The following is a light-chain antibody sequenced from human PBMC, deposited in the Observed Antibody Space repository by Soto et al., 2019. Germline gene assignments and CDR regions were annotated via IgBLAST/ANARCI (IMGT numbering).Light chain of an antibody. V-gene: IGKV1-27*01. CDR2: AAS. CDR1: QGISHN. Sequence: DIQMAQSPSSLSASVGDRVTIACRASQGISHNLAWYQQRPGKVPKLLIYAASTLQSGIPFRFSGSGSGTDFTLTISSLQPEDVATYYCQHYDSASFTFGPGTKLDIK. J-gene: IGKJ3*01. CDR3: QHYDSASFT.